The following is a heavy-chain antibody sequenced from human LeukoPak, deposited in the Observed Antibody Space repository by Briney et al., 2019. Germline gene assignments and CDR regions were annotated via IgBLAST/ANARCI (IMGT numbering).Heavy chain of an antibody. CDR2: IWYDGSKK. D-gene: IGHD4-17*01. Sequence: GGSLRLSCAASGFTFSSYGMHWVRQAPGKGLEWVAVIWYDGSKKYYADSVKGRFTISRDNSKNTLYLQMNSLRAEDTAVYYCARDSRGSDYGDYFDYWGQGTLVTVSS. CDR1: GFTFSSYG. CDR3: ARDSRGSDYGDYFDY. V-gene: IGHV3-33*01. J-gene: IGHJ4*02.